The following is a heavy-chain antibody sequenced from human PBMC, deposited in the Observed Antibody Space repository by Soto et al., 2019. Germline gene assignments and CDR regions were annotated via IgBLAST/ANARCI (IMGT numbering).Heavy chain of an antibody. D-gene: IGHD3-10*01. CDR1: GGSVISGSYY. CDR2: IYNSGST. CDR3: ARESDSGSYYFDY. J-gene: IGHJ4*02. V-gene: IGHV4-61*03. Sequence: SETLSLTCTVSGGSVISGSYYCILILQPPGKGLEWIGYIYNSGSTNYNPSLKSRVTISVDTSKNHFSLRMSSVTAAVTAVYYCARESDSGSYYFDYWGRGTLVTVSS.